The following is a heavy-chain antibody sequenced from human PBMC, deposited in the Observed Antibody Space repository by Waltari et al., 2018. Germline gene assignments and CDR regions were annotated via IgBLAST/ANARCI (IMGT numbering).Heavy chain of an antibody. CDR1: GFTFDDSA. V-gene: IGHV3-43D*04. CDR3: AKDYYGSSYGMGV. CDR2: SSWDGGST. Sequence: EVQLVESGGVVVQPGGSLRLSCAASGFTFDDSAMHWVRQAPGRGLEWVSLSSWDGGSTYYADSVKGRFTISRDNSKNSLYLQVNSLRAEDTALYYCAKDYYGSSYGMGVWGQGTTVTVSS. J-gene: IGHJ6*02. D-gene: IGHD3-10*01.